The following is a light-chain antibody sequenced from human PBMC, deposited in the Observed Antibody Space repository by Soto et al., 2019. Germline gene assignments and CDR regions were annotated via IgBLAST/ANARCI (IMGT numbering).Light chain of an antibody. V-gene: IGKV3-20*01. CDR1: PSVTNF. CDR3: QQYGSSSWT. Sequence: EIVLTQSPDTLSLSPGERATLSCRASPSVTNFLAWYQQKPGQAPRLLIYGASSRATGIPDRFSGSGSGTDFTLTISRLEPEDFAVYYCQQYGSSSWTFGQGTKVDI. CDR2: GAS. J-gene: IGKJ1*01.